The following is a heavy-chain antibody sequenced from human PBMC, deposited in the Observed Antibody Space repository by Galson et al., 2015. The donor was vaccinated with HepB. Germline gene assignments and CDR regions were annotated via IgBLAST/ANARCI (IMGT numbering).Heavy chain of an antibody. CDR3: ARGDSSGYYSHFDY. D-gene: IGHD3-22*01. CDR1: GYTFTSYA. Sequence: SVKVSCKASGYTFTSYAMHWVRQAPGQRLEWMGWINAGNGNTKYSQKFQGRVTITRDTSASTAYMELSSLRSEDTAVYYCARGDSSGYYSHFDYWGQGTLVTVSS. J-gene: IGHJ4*02. CDR2: INAGNGNT. V-gene: IGHV1-3*01.